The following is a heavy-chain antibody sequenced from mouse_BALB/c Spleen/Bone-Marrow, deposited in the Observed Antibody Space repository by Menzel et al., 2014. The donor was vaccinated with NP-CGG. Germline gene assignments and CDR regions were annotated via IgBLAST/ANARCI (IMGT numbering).Heavy chain of an antibody. V-gene: IGHV2-9*02. Sequence: VQGVESGPGLVAPSQRLSIPCTVSGFSLTSYGVHWVRPPPGKGLEWLGVIWAGGSTNYNSALMSRLSISKDNSKSQVFLKMNSLQTDDTAMYYCARDYYGSLYAMDYWGQGTSVTVSS. CDR2: IWAGGST. CDR3: ARDYYGSLYAMDY. D-gene: IGHD1-1*01. CDR1: GFSLTSYG. J-gene: IGHJ4*01.